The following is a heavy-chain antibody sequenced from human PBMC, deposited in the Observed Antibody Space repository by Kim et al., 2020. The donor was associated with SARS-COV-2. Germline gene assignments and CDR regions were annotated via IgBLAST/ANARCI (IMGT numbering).Heavy chain of an antibody. CDR3: TRMSRIRNIFGFSDT. D-gene: IGHD3-9*01. Sequence: PALKSRFSVSLDTSENQFSLKLSSVTAADTAVYYCTRMSRIRNIFGFSDTWGQGTLVTVSS. J-gene: IGHJ5*02. V-gene: IGHV4-31*02.